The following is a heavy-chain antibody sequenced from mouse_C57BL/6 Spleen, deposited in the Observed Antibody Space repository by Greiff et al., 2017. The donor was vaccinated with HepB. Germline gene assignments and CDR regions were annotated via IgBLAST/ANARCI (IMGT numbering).Heavy chain of an antibody. CDR1: GFNIKNPY. D-gene: IGHD1-1*01. CDR3: AVYYYGSSYDAMDY. CDR2: IDPANGNT. Sequence: VHVKQSVAELVRPGASVKLSCTASGFNIKNPYMHWVKQRPEQGLEWIGRIDPANGNTKYAPKFQGKATITADTSSKTAYLQLSSLTSEDTAIYYCAVYYYGSSYDAMDYWGQGTSVTVSS. J-gene: IGHJ4*01. V-gene: IGHV14-3*01.